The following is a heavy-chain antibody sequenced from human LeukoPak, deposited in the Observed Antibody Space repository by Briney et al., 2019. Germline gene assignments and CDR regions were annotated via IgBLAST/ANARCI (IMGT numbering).Heavy chain of an antibody. CDR2: ISYDGSNE. Sequence: PGRSLRLSCAASGFTFSSYGTHWVRQAPGKGLEWVALISYDGSNEYYADSVKGRFTISRDKSKNTLYLQMNSLRAEDTAAYYCAKDRSSSWTWTIDYWGQGTLVTVSS. CDR3: AKDRSSSWTWTIDY. V-gene: IGHV3-30*18. CDR1: GFTFSSYG. D-gene: IGHD6-13*01. J-gene: IGHJ4*02.